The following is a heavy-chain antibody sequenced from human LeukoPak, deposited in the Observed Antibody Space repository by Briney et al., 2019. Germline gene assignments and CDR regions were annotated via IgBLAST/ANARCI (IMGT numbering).Heavy chain of an antibody. V-gene: IGHV3-48*01. CDR1: GFTFSSYS. CDR3: ARDRSANSRVYYFDY. J-gene: IGHJ4*02. D-gene: IGHD4/OR15-4a*01. Sequence: GGSLRLSCAASGFTFSSYSMNWVRQAPGKGLEWVSYISRGSDTIYYADSVKGRFTISRDDSKNTLYLQMNSLRAEDTAVYYCARDRSANSRVYYFDYWGQGTLVTVSS. CDR2: ISRGSDTI.